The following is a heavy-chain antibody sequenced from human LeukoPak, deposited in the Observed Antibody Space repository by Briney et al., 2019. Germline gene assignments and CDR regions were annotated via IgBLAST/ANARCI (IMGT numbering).Heavy chain of an antibody. V-gene: IGHV4-59*08. CDR1: GGSMSSYY. J-gene: IGHJ4*02. D-gene: IGHD5-24*01. CDR3: ARGARAGYNLEPFDY. Sequence: ASETLSLTCTVSGGSMSSYYWSWIRQPPGKGLEWIGYVYYSGSTKYNPSLKSRVTISVDTSKNQFSLKLSSVTAADTAVYYCARGARAGYNLEPFDYWGQGTLVTVSS. CDR2: VYYSGST.